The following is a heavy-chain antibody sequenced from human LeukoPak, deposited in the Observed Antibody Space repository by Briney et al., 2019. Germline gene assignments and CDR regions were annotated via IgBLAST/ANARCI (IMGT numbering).Heavy chain of an antibody. CDR2: IYYSGST. D-gene: IGHD3-3*01. CDR3: ARYYDFWSGYHDY. Sequence: SETLSLTCTVSGGSISSSSYYWGWIRQPPGKGLEWIGSIYYSGSTYYNPSLKSRVTISVDTSKNQFSLKLSSVIAADTAVYYCARYYDFWSGYHDYWGQGTLVTVSS. V-gene: IGHV4-39*01. CDR1: GGSISSSSYY. J-gene: IGHJ4*02.